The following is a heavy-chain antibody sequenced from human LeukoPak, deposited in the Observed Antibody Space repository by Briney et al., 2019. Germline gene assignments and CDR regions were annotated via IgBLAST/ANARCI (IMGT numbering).Heavy chain of an antibody. D-gene: IGHD4-17*01. J-gene: IGHJ4*02. V-gene: IGHV1-18*01. CDR1: GYTFTNYD. CDR2: ISVYNGNT. Sequence: ASVKVSCKASGYTFTNYDISWVRQAPGQGLEWMGWISVYNGNTNFAQKLQGRATMTTDTSTSTAYMELRSLRSDDTAVYYCARKPSGGYGDYGQLDYWGQGTLVAVSS. CDR3: ARKPSGGYGDYGQLDY.